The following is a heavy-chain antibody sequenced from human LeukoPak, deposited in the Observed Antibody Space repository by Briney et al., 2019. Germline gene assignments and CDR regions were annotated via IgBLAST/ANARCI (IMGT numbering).Heavy chain of an antibody. CDR3: ARDAYRDRYFDY. V-gene: IGHV3-7*01. Sequence: LXLSXAASXFSFXNXXMSWVRQAPGKXLEXVANIKQDGSEKYYVDSVKGRFTISRDNAKNSLYLQMNSLRAEDTAVYYCARDAYRDRYFDYWGQGTLVTVSS. J-gene: IGHJ4*02. D-gene: IGHD4-11*01. CDR1: XFSFXNXX. CDR2: IKQDGSEK.